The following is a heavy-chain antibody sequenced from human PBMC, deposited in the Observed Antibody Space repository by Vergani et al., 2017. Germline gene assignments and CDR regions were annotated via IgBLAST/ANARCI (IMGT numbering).Heavy chain of an antibody. CDR2: IYYSGST. Sequence: QVQLQESGPGLVKPSQTLSLTCTVSGGSISSYYWSWIRQPPGKGLEWIGYIYYSGSTNYNPSLKSRVTISVDTSKNQFSLKLSSVTAADTAVYYCARVPGITGTTGNWFDPWGQGTLVTVSS. V-gene: IGHV4-59*01. CDR1: GGSISSYY. D-gene: IGHD1-7*01. CDR3: ARVPGITGTTGNWFDP. J-gene: IGHJ5*02.